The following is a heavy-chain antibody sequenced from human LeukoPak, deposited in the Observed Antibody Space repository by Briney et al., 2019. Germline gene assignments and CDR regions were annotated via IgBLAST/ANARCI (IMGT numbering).Heavy chain of an antibody. V-gene: IGHV3-48*03. J-gene: IGHJ5*02. CDR2: ISGSGSTT. CDR1: GFTFSSFE. D-gene: IGHD6-19*01. CDR3: ARDTSGWYRWFDP. Sequence: GGSLRLSCAASGFTFSSFEMNWVRQAPGKGQEWVSYISGSGSTTYYADSVKGRFTISRDNAKNSLYLQMNSLRVEDTAVYYCARDTSGWYRWFDPWGQGTLVTVSS.